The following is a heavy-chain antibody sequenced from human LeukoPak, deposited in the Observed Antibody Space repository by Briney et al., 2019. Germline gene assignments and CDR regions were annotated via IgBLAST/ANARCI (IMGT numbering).Heavy chain of an antibody. V-gene: IGHV4-39*07. CDR3: ARVNWAKQFYYFDY. CDR1: GVSISSSSYY. CDR2: IYYAGST. Sequence: SETLSLTCTVSGVSISSSSYYWGWIRQPPGKGLEWIGSIYYAGSTFYNPSLKSRVTISVDTSKNQFSLKLTSVTAADTAVYYCARVNWAKQFYYFDYWGQGTLVTVSS. J-gene: IGHJ4*02. D-gene: IGHD3-16*01.